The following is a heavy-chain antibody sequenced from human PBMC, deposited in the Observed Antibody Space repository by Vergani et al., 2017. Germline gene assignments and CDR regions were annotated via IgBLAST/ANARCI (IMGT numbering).Heavy chain of an antibody. V-gene: IGHV3-49*03. CDR2: IRNKAYGGTT. D-gene: IGHD5-18*01. Sequence: EVQLVESGGGLVPPGRPLRLSCAASGFSFGDYAMTWFRQAPGKGLEWVAFIRNKAYGGTTEYAASVKGRFTISRDDSKRLSYLQLSGLKTEDTAVYFCSRGRGYSFGYSDYWGQGALVTVSS. CDR1: GFSFGDYA. CDR3: SRGRGYSFGYSDY. J-gene: IGHJ4*02.